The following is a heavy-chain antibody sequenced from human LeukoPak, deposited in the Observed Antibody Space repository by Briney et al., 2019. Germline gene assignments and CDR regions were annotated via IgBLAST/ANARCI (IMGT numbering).Heavy chain of an antibody. CDR3: TTGGGTSDF. CDR2: IQYDGSYL. CDR1: GFTFSSYS. J-gene: IGHJ4*02. Sequence: GGSLRLSCAASGFTFSSYSMHWVRQAPGKGLDWVAFIQYDGSYLYYADSVMGRFTISRDNSKNTLYLQMNSLRGEDTALYYCTTGGGTSDFWGQGTLVTVSS. D-gene: IGHD1-1*01. V-gene: IGHV3-30*02.